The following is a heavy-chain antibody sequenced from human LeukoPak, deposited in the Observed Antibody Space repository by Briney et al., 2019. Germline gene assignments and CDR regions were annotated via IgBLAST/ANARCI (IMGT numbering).Heavy chain of an antibody. CDR1: GFTFSDYY. CDR2: ISSSGSTI. V-gene: IGHV3-11*04. Sequence: PGGSLRLSCAASGFTFSDYYMSWIRQAPGKGLEWVSYISSSGSTIYYADSVKGRFTISRDNAKNSLYLQMNSLRAKDTAVYYCARDSLVPAAGAFDIWGQGTMVTVSS. CDR3: ARDSLVPAAGAFDI. D-gene: IGHD2-2*01. J-gene: IGHJ3*02.